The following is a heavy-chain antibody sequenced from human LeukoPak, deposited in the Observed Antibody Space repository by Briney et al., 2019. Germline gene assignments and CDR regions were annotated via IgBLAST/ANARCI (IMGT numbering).Heavy chain of an antibody. J-gene: IGHJ6*03. CDR3: ARRGVTMVRGTPYYYYYHMDV. CDR2: INHSGST. CDR1: GGSFSGYY. D-gene: IGHD3-10*01. Sequence: SETLSLTCAVYGGSFSGYYWSWIRQPPGKGLEWIGEINHSGSTNYNPSLKSRVTISVDTSKNQFSLKLSSVTAADTAVYYCARRGVTMVRGTPYYYYYHMDVWGKGTTVTISS. V-gene: IGHV4-34*01.